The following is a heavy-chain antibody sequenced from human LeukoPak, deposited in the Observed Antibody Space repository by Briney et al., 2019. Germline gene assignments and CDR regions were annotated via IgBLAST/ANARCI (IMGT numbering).Heavy chain of an antibody. CDR1: GLTFSSYA. V-gene: IGHV3-64D*06. J-gene: IGHJ3*02. Sequence: GGSLRLSCSASGLTFSSYAMHWVRQAPGKGLEYVSAISSNGGSTYYADSVKGRFTISRDNSKNTLYLQMSSLRAEDTAVYYCVKVYYGDYYGGNAFDIWGQGTMVTVSS. D-gene: IGHD4-17*01. CDR3: VKVYYGDYYGGNAFDI. CDR2: ISSNGGST.